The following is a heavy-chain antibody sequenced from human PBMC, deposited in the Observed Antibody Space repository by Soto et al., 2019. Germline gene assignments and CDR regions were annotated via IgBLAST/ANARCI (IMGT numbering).Heavy chain of an antibody. CDR2: ISYDGSNK. J-gene: IGHJ6*04. D-gene: IGHD5-12*01. Sequence: QVQLVESGGGVVQPGRSLRLSCAASGFTFSSYGMHWVRQAPGKGLEWVAVISYDGSNKYYADSVKGRFTISRDNSKNTLYLQMNSLRAEDTAVYYCAKGRLEMATTGGYYYGMDVWGKGTTVTVSS. CDR3: AKGRLEMATTGGYYYGMDV. CDR1: GFTFSSYG. V-gene: IGHV3-30*18.